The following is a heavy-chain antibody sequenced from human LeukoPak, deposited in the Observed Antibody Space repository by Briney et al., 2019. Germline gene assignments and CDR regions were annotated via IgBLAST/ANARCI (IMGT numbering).Heavy chain of an antibody. CDR1: GYTFTSNY. Sequence: ASVKVSCKAFGYTFTSNYMHWVRQAPGQGPEWMGVISPSGGSTTYAQKFQGGVTLTRDMSTSTDYLELSSLRSEDTAVYYCARIDGSPDAFDIWGQGTMVTVSS. CDR3: ARIDGSPDAFDI. CDR2: ISPSGGST. J-gene: IGHJ3*02. D-gene: IGHD3-22*01. V-gene: IGHV1-46*01.